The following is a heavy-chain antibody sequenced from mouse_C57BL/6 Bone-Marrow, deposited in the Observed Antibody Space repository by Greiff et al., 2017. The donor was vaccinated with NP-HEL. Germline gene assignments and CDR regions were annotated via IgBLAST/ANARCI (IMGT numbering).Heavy chain of an antibody. Sequence: VQLQQSGPVLVKPGASVKMSCKASGYTFTDYYMNWVKQSHGKSLEWIGVINPYNGGTSYNQKFKGKATLTVDKSSSTAYMELNSLTSEDSAVYYCARPITTVVAGDYWGQGTTLTVSS. D-gene: IGHD1-1*01. J-gene: IGHJ2*01. CDR3: ARPITTVVAGDY. CDR1: GYTFTDYY. CDR2: INPYNGGT. V-gene: IGHV1-19*01.